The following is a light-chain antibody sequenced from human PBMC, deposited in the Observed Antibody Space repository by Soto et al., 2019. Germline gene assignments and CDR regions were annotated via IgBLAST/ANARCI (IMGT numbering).Light chain of an antibody. CDR2: AAS. Sequence: DIQMTQSPSSLSASVGDRVTITCRASQAISNYLAWYQQKPGKVPKVLIYAASTLQSGVPSRFSGSGSGTDFTLPISSLQPEDVATYYCQKYNSAQFTFGPGTKVDIK. V-gene: IGKV1-27*01. CDR3: QKYNSAQFT. CDR1: QAISNY. J-gene: IGKJ3*01.